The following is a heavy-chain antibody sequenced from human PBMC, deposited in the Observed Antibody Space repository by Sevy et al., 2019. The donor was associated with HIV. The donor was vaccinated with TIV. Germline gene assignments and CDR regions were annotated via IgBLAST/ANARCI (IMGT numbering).Heavy chain of an antibody. D-gene: IGHD2-2*01. CDR1: GFTFDDYG. J-gene: IGHJ4*02. V-gene: IGHV3-20*04. CDR3: ARGECSSTSCPIDY. CDR2: INWNGGST. Sequence: GGYLRLSCAASGFTFDDYGMSWVRQAPGKGLEWVSGINWNGGSTGYPDSVKGRFTISRDNAKNSLYLQMNSLRAEDTALYYCARGECSSTSCPIDYWGQGTLVTVSS.